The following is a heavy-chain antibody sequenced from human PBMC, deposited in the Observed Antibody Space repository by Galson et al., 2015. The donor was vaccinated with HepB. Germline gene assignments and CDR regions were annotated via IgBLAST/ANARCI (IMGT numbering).Heavy chain of an antibody. V-gene: IGHV4-59*01. Sequence: ETLSLTCTVSGGSISSYYWSWIRQPPGKGLEWIGYIYYSGSTNYNPSLKSRVTISVDTSKNQFSLKLSSVTAADTAVYYCARSSAGQTYYCDSSGYYYFDYWGQGTLVTVSS. CDR2: IYYSGST. CDR1: GGSISSYY. J-gene: IGHJ4*02. D-gene: IGHD3-22*01. CDR3: ARSSAGQTYYCDSSGYYYFDY.